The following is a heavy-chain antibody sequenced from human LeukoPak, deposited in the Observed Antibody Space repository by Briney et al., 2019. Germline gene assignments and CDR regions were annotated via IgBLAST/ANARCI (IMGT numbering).Heavy chain of an antibody. CDR2: INHSGST. CDR3: ARETSQKGAHYMDV. CDR1: GGSFSGYY. J-gene: IGHJ6*03. V-gene: IGHV4-34*01. D-gene: IGHD3-16*01. Sequence: SETLSLTCAVYGGSFSGYYWSWIRQPPGKGLEWIGEINHSGSTNYNPSLKSRVTISVDTSQNQFSLKLTSVTAADTAVYYCARETSQKGAHYMDVWGKGTTITITS.